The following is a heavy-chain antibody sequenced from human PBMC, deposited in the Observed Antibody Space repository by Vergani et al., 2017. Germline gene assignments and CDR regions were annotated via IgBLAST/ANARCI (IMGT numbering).Heavy chain of an antibody. V-gene: IGHV3-48*03. D-gene: IGHD2-2*01. Sequence: VQLVESGGGLVKPGGSLRLSCAASGFTFSSYEMNWVRQAPGKGLEWVSYISSSGSTIYYADSVKGRFTISRDNAKNSLYLQMNSLRAEDTAVYYCARESYTGCSSTSCYPFDYWGQGTLVTVSS. CDR3: ARESYTGCSSTSCYPFDY. CDR1: GFTFSSYE. CDR2: ISSSGSTI. J-gene: IGHJ4*02.